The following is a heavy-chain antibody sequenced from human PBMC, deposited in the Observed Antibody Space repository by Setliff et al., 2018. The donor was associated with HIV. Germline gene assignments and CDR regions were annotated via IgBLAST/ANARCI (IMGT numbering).Heavy chain of an antibody. Sequence: SETLSLTCTVSGGSISSSNYYWGWIRQAPGRGLEWIGSIYNSGSTYYNPSLKSRIIISSDTSKNQISLRLTSVTAADTAVYFCARSLAGLMNYFDYWGQGTLVTVSS. CDR3: ARSLAGLMNYFDY. D-gene: IGHD6-19*01. V-gene: IGHV4-39*01. CDR1: GGSISSSNYY. J-gene: IGHJ4*02. CDR2: IYNSGST.